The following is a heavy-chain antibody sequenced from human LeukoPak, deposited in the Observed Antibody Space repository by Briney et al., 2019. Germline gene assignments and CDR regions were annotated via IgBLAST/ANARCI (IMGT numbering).Heavy chain of an antibody. CDR3: AREGYYGSGSYSWFDP. J-gene: IGHJ5*02. D-gene: IGHD3-10*01. Sequence: SETLSLTCTVSGGSISSSSYYWGWIRQPPGKGLEWIGSIYYSGSTYYNPSLKSRVTISVDTSKNQFSLKLSSVIAADTAVYYCAREGYYGSGSYSWFDPWGQGTLVTVSS. V-gene: IGHV4-39*07. CDR1: GGSISSSSYY. CDR2: IYYSGST.